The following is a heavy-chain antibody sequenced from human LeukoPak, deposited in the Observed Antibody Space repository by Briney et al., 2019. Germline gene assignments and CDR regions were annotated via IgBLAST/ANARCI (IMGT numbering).Heavy chain of an antibody. V-gene: IGHV3-7*01. CDR1: GFTFSSHW. CDR2: IKQDGSVK. Sequence: GGSLRLSCAASGFTFSSHWMTWVHQAPGKGLEWVANIKQDGSVKYYVDSVKGRFTISRDNAKNSLYLQMNSLRVEDTAVYYCAREGNYNMDVWGKGTTVTVSS. J-gene: IGHJ6*03. CDR3: AREGNYNMDV.